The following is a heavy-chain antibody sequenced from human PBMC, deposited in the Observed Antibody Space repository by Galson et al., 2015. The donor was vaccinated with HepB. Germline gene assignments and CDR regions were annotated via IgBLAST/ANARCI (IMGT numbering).Heavy chain of an antibody. J-gene: IGHJ4*02. CDR2: VDPSGDST. CDR1: GYIFTTYY. V-gene: IGHV1-46*01. D-gene: IGHD3-22*01. CDR3: AREVMNYDSSTPSDY. Sequence: SVKVSCKASGYIFTTYYMHWVRQAPGQGLEWMGIVDPSGDSTSYAQKFQGRVTMTSDTSTGTVYMEVSSLRDEDTAVYYCAREVMNYDSSTPSDYWGQGTLVTVSS.